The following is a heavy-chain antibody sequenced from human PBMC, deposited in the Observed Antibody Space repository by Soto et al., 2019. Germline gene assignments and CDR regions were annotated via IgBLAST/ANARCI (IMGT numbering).Heavy chain of an antibody. CDR3: GRGPRAPPPPAYGRAA. V-gene: IGHV3-23*01. CDR1: GFTFSSHV. J-gene: IGHJ4*03. Sequence: EVQLLESGGGLVQPGGSLRLSCAASGFTFSSHVMNWVRQAPGKGLEWVAAISGGGGTTYYGDSVEGRFTMSRDNSKKPLYRKMNRLGAGDPALYFWGRGPRAPPPPAYGRAAGGQGTPV. D-gene: IGHD1-26*01. CDR2: ISGGGGTT.